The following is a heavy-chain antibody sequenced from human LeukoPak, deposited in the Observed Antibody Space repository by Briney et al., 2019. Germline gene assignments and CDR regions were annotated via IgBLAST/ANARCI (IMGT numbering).Heavy chain of an antibody. CDR1: GGSISSGSYY. Sequence: SQTLSLTCTVSGGSISSGSYYWSWFRQPAEKGLEWIGRIYTSGSTYYNPSLKSRVTKSADTSKNQFSLNVSSVTAADTAVYYCARDWVGHGFWSGYYYYFDYWGQGTLVTVSS. D-gene: IGHD3-3*01. CDR3: ARDWVGHGFWSGYYYYFDY. V-gene: IGHV4-61*02. CDR2: IYTSGST. J-gene: IGHJ4*02.